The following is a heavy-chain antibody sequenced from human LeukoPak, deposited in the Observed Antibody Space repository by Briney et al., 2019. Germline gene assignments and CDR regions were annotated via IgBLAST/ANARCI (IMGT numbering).Heavy chain of an antibody. CDR1: GFTFSNYW. CDR3: VRDKGTDFWSGFDY. D-gene: IGHD3-3*01. V-gene: IGHV3-7*01. CDR2: IKQGGSAK. J-gene: IGHJ4*02. Sequence: GGSPRLSCAASGFTFSNYWMSWVRQTPGKGLEWVANIKQGGSAKYYLDSVKGRFTISRDNAKNSLFLQMNSLRVEDTAVYYCVRDKGTDFWSGFDYWGQGILVTVSS.